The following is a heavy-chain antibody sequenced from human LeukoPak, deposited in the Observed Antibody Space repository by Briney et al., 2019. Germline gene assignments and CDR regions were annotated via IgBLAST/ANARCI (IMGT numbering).Heavy chain of an antibody. CDR1: GFTFKKYA. Sequence: GGSLTLSCTVSGFTFKKYAMSWVRQAPGKGLEWVSAITHNGGDTYHADSVKGRFTISRDNSRNTLYLQMNSLRLEDSALYHCAKGSQASRPYYSDFWGQGTLVTVSS. D-gene: IGHD6-19*01. CDR3: AKGSQASRPYYSDF. V-gene: IGHV3-23*01. CDR2: ITHNGGDT. J-gene: IGHJ4*02.